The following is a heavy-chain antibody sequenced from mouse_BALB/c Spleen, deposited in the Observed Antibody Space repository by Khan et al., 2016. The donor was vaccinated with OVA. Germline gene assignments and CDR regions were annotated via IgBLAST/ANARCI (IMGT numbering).Heavy chain of an antibody. V-gene: IGHV1S135*01. CDR3: TRHGYVAWFTY. J-gene: IGHJ3*01. D-gene: IGHD2-14*01. CDR2: IDPFSGDT. Sequence: EVQLQQSGPELMKPGASGKISCKASGYSFTTYYIHWVKQSHGKSLEWIGYIDPFSGDTTYNQKFKGMATLTVDKYSSTAYIHLSNLTSEDSAVYYCTRHGYVAWFTYWGQGTLVTVSA. CDR1: GYSFTTYY.